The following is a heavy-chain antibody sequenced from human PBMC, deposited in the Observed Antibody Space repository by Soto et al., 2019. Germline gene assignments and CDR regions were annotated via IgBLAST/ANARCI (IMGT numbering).Heavy chain of an antibody. CDR2: VNTNSGNT. CDR3: ARGSCDSTSCYLAFDV. D-gene: IGHD2-2*01. V-gene: IGHV1-8*01. CDR1: GNTLTSYD. J-gene: IGHJ3*01. Sequence: ASVKVSCKASGNTLTSYDINWVRQAAGQGLEWMGWVNTNSGNTGYAQKFQGRVTMTRKTSITTAYMELSSLRSEDTAVYYCARGSCDSTSCYLAFDVWGQGTMVTVSS.